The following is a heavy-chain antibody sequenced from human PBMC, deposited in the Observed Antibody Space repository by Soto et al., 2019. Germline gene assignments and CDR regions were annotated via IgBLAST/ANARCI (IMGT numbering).Heavy chain of an antibody. Sequence: PSETLSLTCTVSGGSISSGAYYWSWIRQHPGKGLEWIGYIYYSGSTYYNPSLKSRVTISVDTSKNQFSLKLSSVTAADTAVYYCAIYDSSGSRVFHYWGQGTLVTVSS. CDR3: AIYDSSGSRVFHY. CDR2: IYYSGST. J-gene: IGHJ1*01. CDR1: GGSISSGAYY. D-gene: IGHD3-22*01. V-gene: IGHV4-31*03.